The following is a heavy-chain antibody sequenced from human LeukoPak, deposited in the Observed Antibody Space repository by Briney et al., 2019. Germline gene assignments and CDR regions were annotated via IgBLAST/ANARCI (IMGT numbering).Heavy chain of an antibody. CDR3: ARGASRSFDF. CDR2: ISAYNGNT. CDR1: GYTFTSYG. Sequence: ASVKVSCKASGYTFTSYGISWVRQAPGQGLEWMGWISAYNGNTNYAQKLQGRVTFTRDTSINTAYMELSSLRSGDTAVYYCARGASRSFDFWGQGTLVTVSS. V-gene: IGHV1-18*01. J-gene: IGHJ4*02.